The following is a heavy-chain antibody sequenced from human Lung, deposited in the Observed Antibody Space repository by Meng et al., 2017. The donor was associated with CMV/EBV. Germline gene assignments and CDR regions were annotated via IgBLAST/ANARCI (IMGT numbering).Heavy chain of an antibody. V-gene: IGHV1-46*01. CDR3: ARGQGSTCGTGYGMDV. D-gene: IGHD1-1*01. CDR1: VYTLTYYY. J-gene: IGHJ6*02. Sequence: SVXVTXLSSVYTLTYYYIHWVRQAPGQGLEWMGIINASGGNTNYAQKFQGRVTMTRDTSTSTVYMELSSLRSEDTAVYYCARGQGSTCGTGYGMDVWGQGXTVTVSS. CDR2: INASGGNT.